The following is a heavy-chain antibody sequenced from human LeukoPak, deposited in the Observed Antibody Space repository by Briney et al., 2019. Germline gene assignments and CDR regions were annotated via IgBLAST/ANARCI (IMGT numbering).Heavy chain of an antibody. CDR2: ISYSGGST. CDR1: GFTFSTYA. V-gene: IGHV3-23*01. Sequence: HTGGSLRLSCAVSGFTFSTYAMSWVRQAPGKGLEWVSTISYSGGSTYYADSVKGRFAISRDSSKNTLYLQMNGLRGEDTAVYYCAKDDGGSPPDAFDIWGQGTLVTVSS. D-gene: IGHD3-10*01. J-gene: IGHJ3*02. CDR3: AKDDGGSPPDAFDI.